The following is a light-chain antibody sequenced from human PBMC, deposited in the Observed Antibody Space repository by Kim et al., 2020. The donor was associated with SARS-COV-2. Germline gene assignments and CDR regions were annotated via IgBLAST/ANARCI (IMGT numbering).Light chain of an antibody. V-gene: IGKV1-39*01. CDR3: QQTYNTPFT. Sequence: ASVGDRATITCRASQSISKSLNWYQQKPGKAPNLLIYAKSTLERGVPSRFSGSASGTDFTLTITSLQPEDFATYYCQQTYNTPFTFAPGTKVDIK. CDR2: AKS. CDR1: QSISKS. J-gene: IGKJ3*01.